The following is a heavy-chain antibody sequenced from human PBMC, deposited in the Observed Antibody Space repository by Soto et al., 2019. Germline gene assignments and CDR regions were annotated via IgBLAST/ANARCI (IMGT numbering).Heavy chain of an antibody. Sequence: QVQLVQSGAEVKKPGSSVKVSCKASGDTFSSYAISWVRQAPGQGLEWMGGIIPIFGTANYAQKFQGRVTITADESTSTDYMDLSSLRSEDTAVYYCARGVVPAANEEYYFDYWGQGTLVTVSS. J-gene: IGHJ4*02. CDR2: IIPIFGTA. D-gene: IGHD2-2*01. CDR1: GDTFSSYA. CDR3: ARGVVPAANEEYYFDY. V-gene: IGHV1-69*01.